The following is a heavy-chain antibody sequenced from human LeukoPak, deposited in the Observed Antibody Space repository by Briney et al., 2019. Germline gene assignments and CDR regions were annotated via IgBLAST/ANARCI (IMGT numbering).Heavy chain of an antibody. D-gene: IGHD2-2*01. V-gene: IGHV3-11*04. J-gene: IGHJ4*02. Sequence: GGSLRLSCAASGFTFSDYYMSWIRQAPGKGLEWVSYISSSSSTIYYADSVKGRFTISRDNAKNSLYLQMNSLRDEDTAVYYCARDPNCSSTSCFDYWGQGTLVTVSS. CDR2: ISSSSSTI. CDR3: ARDPNCSSTSCFDY. CDR1: GFTFSDYY.